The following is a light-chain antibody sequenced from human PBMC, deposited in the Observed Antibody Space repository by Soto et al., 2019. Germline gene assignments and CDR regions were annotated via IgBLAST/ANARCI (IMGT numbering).Light chain of an antibody. J-gene: IGKJ2*01. CDR3: LQHDNVPT. CDR1: QPITRTY. CDR2: STS. Sequence: EVVLTQSPGTLSLSPGERATLSCRASQPITRTYLAWYQQKPGQAPRLLVYSTSSRATGISGRFSGSGSGTDFTLTISRLEPEDFATYFCLQHDNVPTFGLGTKLEVK. V-gene: IGKV3-20*01.